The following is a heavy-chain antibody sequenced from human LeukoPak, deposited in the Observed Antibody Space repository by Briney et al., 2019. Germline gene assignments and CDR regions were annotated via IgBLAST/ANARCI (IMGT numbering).Heavy chain of an antibody. D-gene: IGHD5-12*01. Sequence: SETLSLTCTVSGDSISSYYWSWIRQPPGKGLEWIGYIYYSGSTNYNPSLKSRVTISVDTSKNQFSLKLSSVTAVDTAVYYCARTITVNWFDPWGQGTLVTVSS. V-gene: IGHV4-59*01. J-gene: IGHJ5*02. CDR1: GDSISSYY. CDR3: ARTITVNWFDP. CDR2: IYYSGST.